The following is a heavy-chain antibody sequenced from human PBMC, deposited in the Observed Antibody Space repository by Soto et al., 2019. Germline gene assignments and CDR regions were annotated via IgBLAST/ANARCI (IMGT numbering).Heavy chain of an antibody. CDR2: ISYDGSNK. D-gene: IGHD5-12*01. CDR1: GFTFSSYG. Sequence: GGSLRLSCAASGFTFSSYGMNWVRQAPGKGLEWVAVISYDGSNKYYADSVKGRFTISRDNSKNTLYLQMNSLRAEDTAVYYCAKDGVATIRLTFNYYYYYMDVWGKGTTVTVSS. V-gene: IGHV3-30*18. J-gene: IGHJ6*03. CDR3: AKDGVATIRLTFNYYYYYMDV.